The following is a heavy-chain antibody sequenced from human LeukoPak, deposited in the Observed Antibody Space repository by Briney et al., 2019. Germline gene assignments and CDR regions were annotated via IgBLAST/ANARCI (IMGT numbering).Heavy chain of an antibody. Sequence: GGSLRLSCAASGFTFDDYGMSWVRQAPGKGLEWVSGINWNGGSTGYADSVKGRFTISRDNAKNSLYLQMNSLGAEDTALYHCATFTWPEYQLPPGYMDVWGKGTTVTVSS. V-gene: IGHV3-20*01. J-gene: IGHJ6*03. CDR2: INWNGGST. D-gene: IGHD2-2*01. CDR3: ATFTWPEYQLPPGYMDV. CDR1: GFTFDDYG.